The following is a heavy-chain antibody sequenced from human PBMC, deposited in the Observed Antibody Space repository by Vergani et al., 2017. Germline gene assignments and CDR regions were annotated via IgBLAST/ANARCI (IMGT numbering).Heavy chain of an antibody. J-gene: IGHJ6*02. CDR3: AKDNTYCGGDCYFDYYYYGMDV. CDR2: ISGSGGST. CDR1: GFTFSSYA. V-gene: IGHV3-23*04. Sequence: EVQLVESGGGLVQPGGSLRLSCAASGFTFSSYAMSWVRQAPGKGLEWVSAISGSGGSTYYADSVKGRFTISRDNSKNTLYLQMNSLRAEDTAVYYCAKDNTYCGGDCYFDYYYYGMDVWGQGTTVTVSS. D-gene: IGHD2-21*02.